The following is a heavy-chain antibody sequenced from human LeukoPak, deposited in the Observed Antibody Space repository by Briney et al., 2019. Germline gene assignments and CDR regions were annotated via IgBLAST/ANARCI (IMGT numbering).Heavy chain of an antibody. Sequence: ASVTVSCKASGYSLSTYDINWVRQAPGQGLEWLGWMRPKKSDTGYARKFQGRVTLTWNISTDTAFMELNSLTPEDTAVYFCAGGPPEDTSSGYWGQGTLVTVSS. CDR2: MRPKKSDT. D-gene: IGHD3-22*01. CDR1: GYSLSTYD. V-gene: IGHV1-8*01. J-gene: IGHJ4*02. CDR3: AGGPPEDTSSGY.